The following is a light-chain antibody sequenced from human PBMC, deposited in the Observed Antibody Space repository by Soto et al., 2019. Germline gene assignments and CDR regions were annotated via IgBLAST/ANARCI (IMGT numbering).Light chain of an antibody. CDR3: QQYDLLPYT. CDR1: QDITNY. V-gene: IGKV1-33*01. CDR2: DAS. J-gene: IGKJ2*01. Sequence: DIQMTQSPSSLSASVGDRVTITCRASQDITNYLNWYQQKPGTAPKLFIYDASNLEAGVPSRFSGSGSATDFSFTISSLQPEDVATYYCQQYDLLPYTFGQGTRLEIK.